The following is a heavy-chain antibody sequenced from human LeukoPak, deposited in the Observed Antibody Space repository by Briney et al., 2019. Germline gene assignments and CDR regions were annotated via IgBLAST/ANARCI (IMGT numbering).Heavy chain of an antibody. D-gene: IGHD2-21*02. CDR1: GFSLSTPQVG. CDR2: VYWDYDR. V-gene: IGHV2-5*02. Sequence: GPTLLNPTQALTLTFTFSGFSLSTPQVGVGWIRQPPGKTEVRITIVYWDYDRRYSPYLKNKLTITKDTAKNQVVLTMTHKDPVDTATYYCVHTYCGGDCYSHNQVPDVFDIWGHGIMVTFS. J-gene: IGHJ3*02. CDR3: VHTYCGGDCYSHNQVPDVFDI.